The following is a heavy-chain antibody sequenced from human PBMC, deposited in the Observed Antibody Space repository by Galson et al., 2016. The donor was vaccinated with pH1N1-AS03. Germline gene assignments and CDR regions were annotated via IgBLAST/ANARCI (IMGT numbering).Heavy chain of an antibody. V-gene: IGHV3-74*01. CDR2: TNGDGTIA. J-gene: IGHJ4*02. Sequence: SLRLSCAVSQFFVGGFWMHWVRRVPGKGLVWVSRTNGDGTIANYAGSVEGRFTVSRDNVRNTLFLQMDRLTGDDTGVYYCAIADYGSGRILDYWGQGTLVTVSS. D-gene: IGHD3-10*01. CDR1: QFFVGGFW. CDR3: AIADYGSGRILDY.